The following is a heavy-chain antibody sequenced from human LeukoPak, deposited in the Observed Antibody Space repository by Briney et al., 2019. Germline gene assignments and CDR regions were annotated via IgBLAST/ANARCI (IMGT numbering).Heavy chain of an antibody. CDR2: IKEDGSEK. J-gene: IGHJ4*02. Sequence: GGSLRLSCAASRFTFSNYWMSWVRQAPGKGLEWVANIKEDGSEKYYVDSVKGRFTISRDNAKKSLHLQMNSLRAEDTAVYYCARGGRLGLNTYYFDYWGQGTLVTVSS. CDR3: ARGGRLGLNTYYFDY. V-gene: IGHV3-7*04. D-gene: IGHD6-19*01. CDR1: RFTFSNYW.